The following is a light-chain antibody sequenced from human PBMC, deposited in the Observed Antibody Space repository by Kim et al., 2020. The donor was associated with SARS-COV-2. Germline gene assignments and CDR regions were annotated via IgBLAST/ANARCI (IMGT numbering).Light chain of an antibody. J-gene: IGKJ1*01. CDR1: HSVLYISNSKNY. V-gene: IGKV4-1*01. CDR3: QQYYNTPWT. Sequence: ATINCKSSHSVLYISNSKNYLAWYQQKPGQPPKLLIYWASTRESGVPDRFSGSGSGTDFTLTISSLQAEDVAVYYCQQYYNTPWTFGQGTKVDIK. CDR2: WAS.